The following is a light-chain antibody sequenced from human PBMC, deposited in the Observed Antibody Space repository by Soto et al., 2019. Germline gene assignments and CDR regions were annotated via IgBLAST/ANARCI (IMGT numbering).Light chain of an antibody. CDR2: GAS. J-gene: IGKJ1*01. Sequence: IVMTQSPASLSMSQGEGATLSCRASQSVSNNLAWYQQKPGQAPRLLIYGASTRATGIPARFSGSGSGTDFTLTISSLQSEDFAVYYCQQYNNWPRGTLGQGTKV. CDR1: QSVSNN. V-gene: IGKV3-15*01. CDR3: QQYNNWPRGT.